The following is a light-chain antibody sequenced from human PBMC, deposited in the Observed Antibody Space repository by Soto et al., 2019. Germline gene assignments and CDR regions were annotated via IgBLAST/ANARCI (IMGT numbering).Light chain of an antibody. J-gene: IGLJ2*01. Sequence: SALTQPASVSGSPGQSITISCTGTSSDVGAYNYVSWHQQHPGKAPKLMIYEVSNRPSGVSNRVSGSKSGNTASLTISGLQAEDEADYYCSSYTGSSTVVFGGGTKLTVL. V-gene: IGLV2-14*01. CDR1: SSDVGAYNY. CDR3: SSYTGSSTVV. CDR2: EVS.